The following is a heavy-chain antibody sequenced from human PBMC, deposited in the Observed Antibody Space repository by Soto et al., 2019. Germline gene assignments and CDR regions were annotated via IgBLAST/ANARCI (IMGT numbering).Heavy chain of an antibody. Sequence: GGSLRLSCAASGFTFSSYAMHWVRQAPGKGLEWVAVISYDGSDKYDADSVKGRFTISRDNSKNTRYLQMNSLRAEDTAGYYYARAQTSGYYSFSGNSKYYYGMDVWGQGTTVTAP. CDR1: GFTFSSYA. D-gene: IGHD3-22*01. CDR2: ISYDGSDK. V-gene: IGHV3-30-3*01. CDR3: ARAQTSGYYSFSGNSKYYYGMDV. J-gene: IGHJ6*02.